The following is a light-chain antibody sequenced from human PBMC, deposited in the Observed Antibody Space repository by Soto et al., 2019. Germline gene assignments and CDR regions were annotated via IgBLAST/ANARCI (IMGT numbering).Light chain of an antibody. J-gene: IGLJ1*01. CDR1: SSDVGGYNY. Sequence: QSVLTQPASVSGSPGQSITISCTGTSSDVGGYNYVSWYQQHPGKAPKLMIYDVSNRPSGVSNRFPGSKSGNTASLTISGLQAEDEADYYCSSYTSSSLFYVFGTGTKLTVL. V-gene: IGLV2-14*01. CDR3: SSYTSSSLFYV. CDR2: DVS.